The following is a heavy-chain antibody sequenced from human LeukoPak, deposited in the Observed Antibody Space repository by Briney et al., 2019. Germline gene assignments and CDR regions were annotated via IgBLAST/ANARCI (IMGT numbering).Heavy chain of an antibody. CDR3: ARGRVEQQLVRLLHWFDP. V-gene: IGHV1-46*01. D-gene: IGHD6-13*01. CDR1: GYTFTSYY. J-gene: IGHJ5*02. Sequence: ASVKVSCKASGYTFTSYYMHRVRQAPGQGLEWMGIINPSGGSTSYAQKFQGRVTMTRDTSTSTVYMELSSLRSEDTAVYYCARGRVEQQLVRLLHWFDPWDQGTLVTVSS. CDR2: INPSGGST.